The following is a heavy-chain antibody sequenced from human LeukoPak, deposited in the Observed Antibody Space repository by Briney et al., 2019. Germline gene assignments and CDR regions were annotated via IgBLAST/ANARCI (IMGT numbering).Heavy chain of an antibody. D-gene: IGHD3-16*01. CDR2: IWYDGSNK. V-gene: IGHV3-33*01. CDR3: ARGLGGVTEPPN. CDR1: GFTFSSYG. Sequence: GRSLRLSCAASGFTFSSYGMHWVRQAPGKGLEWVAVIWYDGSNKYYADSVKGRFTISRDNSKNTLYLQMNSLRAEDTAVYYCARGLGGVTEPPNWGQGTLVTVSS. J-gene: IGHJ4*02.